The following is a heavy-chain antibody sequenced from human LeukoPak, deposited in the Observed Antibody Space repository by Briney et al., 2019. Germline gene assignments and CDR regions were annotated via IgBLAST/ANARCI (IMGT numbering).Heavy chain of an antibody. J-gene: IGHJ3*02. V-gene: IGHV1-8*01. D-gene: IGHD2-21*02. CDR1: GYTFTSYD. CDR3: ASARNIVVVTALGDDAFDI. CDR2: MNPNSGNT. Sequence: GASVKVSCKASGYTFTSYDINWVRQATGQGLEWMGWMNPNSGNTGYAQKFQGRVTMTRNTSISTAYMELSSLRSEDTAVYYCASARNIVVVTALGDDAFDIXXXGXMVTVSS.